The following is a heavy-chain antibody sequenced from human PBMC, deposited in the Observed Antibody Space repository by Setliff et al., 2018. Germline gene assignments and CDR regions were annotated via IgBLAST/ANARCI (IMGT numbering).Heavy chain of an antibody. CDR2: IQNSGGI. CDR3: ARLSWNGLRYFGLDV. Sequence: PSETLSLTCTVSGVSISSYYWSWIRQAPGKGLESLGYIQNSGGINYNPSLKSRVTISVDTSTNQFSLKLTSVTAADTAVYYCARLSWNGLRYFGLDVWGQGTTVTV. V-gene: IGHV4-59*01. J-gene: IGHJ6*02. CDR1: GVSISSYY. D-gene: IGHD3-3*01.